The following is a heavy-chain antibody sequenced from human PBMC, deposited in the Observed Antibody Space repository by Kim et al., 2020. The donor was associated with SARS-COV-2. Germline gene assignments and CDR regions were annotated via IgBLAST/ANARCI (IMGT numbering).Heavy chain of an antibody. CDR1: GGSISSYY. Sequence: SETLSLTCTVSGGSISSYYWSWIRQPPGKGLEWIGYIYYSGSTNYNPSLKSRVTISVDTSKNQFSLKLSSVTAADTAVYYCARNYYYDFWSGYYRFSAFDIWGQGTMVTVSS. V-gene: IGHV4-59*01. CDR2: IYYSGST. D-gene: IGHD3-3*01. CDR3: ARNYYYDFWSGYYRFSAFDI. J-gene: IGHJ3*02.